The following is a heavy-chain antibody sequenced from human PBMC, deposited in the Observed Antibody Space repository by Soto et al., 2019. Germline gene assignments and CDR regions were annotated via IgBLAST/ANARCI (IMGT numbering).Heavy chain of an antibody. J-gene: IGHJ3*02. D-gene: IGHD5-12*01. Sequence: SETLSLTCAVYGGSFSGYYWSWIRQPPGKGLEWIGEINHSGSTNYNPSLKSRVTISVDTSKNQFSLKLSSVTAADTAVYYCARQRGGIVATISAFDIWGQGTMVTVSS. CDR3: ARQRGGIVATISAFDI. V-gene: IGHV4-34*01. CDR1: GGSFSGYY. CDR2: INHSGST.